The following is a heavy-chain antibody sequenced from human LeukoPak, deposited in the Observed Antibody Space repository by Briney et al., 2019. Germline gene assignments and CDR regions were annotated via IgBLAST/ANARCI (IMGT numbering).Heavy chain of an antibody. CDR3: VRVGLDYYDSSGSSGGFDY. V-gene: IGHV4-59*01. J-gene: IGHJ4*02. CDR1: GGSISSYY. CDR2: IYYSGST. Sequence: PSETLSLTCTVSGGSISSYYWSWIRQPPGKGLEWIGYIYYSGSTNYNPSLKSRVTISVDTSKNQFSLKLSSVTAADTAVYYCVRVGLDYYDSSGSSGGFDYWGQGTLVTVSS. D-gene: IGHD3-22*01.